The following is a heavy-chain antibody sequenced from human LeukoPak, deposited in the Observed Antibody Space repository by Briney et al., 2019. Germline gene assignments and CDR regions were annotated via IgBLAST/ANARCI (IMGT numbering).Heavy chain of an antibody. J-gene: IGHJ6*02. Sequence: GGSLRLSCAASGFTFSHARMSWVRQAPGKGLEWVGRIKSKTDGGTTDYAAPVKGRFTISRDDSKNTLYLQMNSLRTEDTALYYCTTDEQWLDEFYYYGMDVWGQGTTVTVSS. D-gene: IGHD6-19*01. CDR2: IKSKTDGGTT. CDR3: TTDEQWLDEFYYYGMDV. CDR1: GFTFSHAR. V-gene: IGHV3-15*01.